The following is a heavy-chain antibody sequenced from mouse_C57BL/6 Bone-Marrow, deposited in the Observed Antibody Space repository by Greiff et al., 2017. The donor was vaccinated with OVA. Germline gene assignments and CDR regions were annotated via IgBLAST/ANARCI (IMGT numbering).Heavy chain of an antibody. CDR3: ARSRDGLLLAY. Sequence: QVQLQQSGPELVKPGASVKLSCKASGYTFTSYDINWVKQRPGQGLEWIGWIYPRDGSTKYNEKFKGKATLTVDTSSSTAYMERHSLTSEDSAVYFCARSRDGLLLAYWGQGTLVTVSA. J-gene: IGHJ3*01. CDR1: GYTFTSYD. D-gene: IGHD6-1*01. V-gene: IGHV1-85*01. CDR2: IYPRDGST.